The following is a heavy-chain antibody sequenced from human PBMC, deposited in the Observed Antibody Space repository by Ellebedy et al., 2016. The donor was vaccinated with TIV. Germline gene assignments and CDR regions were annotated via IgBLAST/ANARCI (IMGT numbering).Heavy chain of an antibody. CDR3: ATSRPGWLNTVLDY. CDR2: AHYSATP. J-gene: IGHJ4*02. Sequence: MPSETLSLTCTISGGPVIGREFFWGWIRLPPGQGLDCIGYAHYSATPNYNPTLESRVSMSVDTSKSRLSLSLTSVTAADTAVYYCATSRPGWLNTVLDYWGQGILVTVSS. D-gene: IGHD5-12*01. V-gene: IGHV4-61*03. CDR1: GGPVIGREFF.